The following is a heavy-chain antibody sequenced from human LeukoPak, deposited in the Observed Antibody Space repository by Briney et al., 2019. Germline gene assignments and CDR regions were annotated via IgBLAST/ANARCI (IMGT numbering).Heavy chain of an antibody. CDR3: ARYLLNWGSYFDY. J-gene: IGHJ4*02. D-gene: IGHD7-27*01. Sequence: GGSLRLSCAASGFTFSSYAMSWVRQAPGKGLEWVSAISGSGGSTYYADSVKGRFTISRDNSKNTLYLQMNSLRAVDTAVYYCARYLLNWGSYFDYWGQGTLVTVSS. CDR2: ISGSGGST. CDR1: GFTFSSYA. V-gene: IGHV3-23*01.